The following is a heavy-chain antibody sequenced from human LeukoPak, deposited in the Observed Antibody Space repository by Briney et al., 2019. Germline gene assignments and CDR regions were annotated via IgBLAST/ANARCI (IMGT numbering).Heavy chain of an antibody. D-gene: IGHD3-22*01. CDR2: MKPNRGNT. CDR3: ARGGNYYDSSCYSNWFDP. V-gene: IGHV1-8*01. Sequence: GASVRVSCKASGYTFTSYDINWVRQAPGQGLEWMGWMKPNRGNTDYAQKFQGRVTMTRNTSISTAYMELSSLRSEDTAVYYCARGGNYYDSSCYSNWFDPWGQGTLVTVSS. J-gene: IGHJ5*02. CDR1: GYTFTSYD.